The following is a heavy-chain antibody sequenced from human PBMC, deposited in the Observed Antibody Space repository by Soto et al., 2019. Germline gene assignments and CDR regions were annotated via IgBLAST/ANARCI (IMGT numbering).Heavy chain of an antibody. J-gene: IGHJ4*02. CDR1: GFTFSSYA. Sequence: PGGSLRLSCAASGFTFSSYAMHWVRQAPGKGLEWVAVISYDGSNKYYADSVKGRFTISRDNFKNTLYLQMNSLRAEDTAVYYCARGASQVRRLDYWGQGTLVTVSS. V-gene: IGHV3-30-3*01. D-gene: IGHD3-10*01. CDR3: ARGASQVRRLDY. CDR2: ISYDGSNK.